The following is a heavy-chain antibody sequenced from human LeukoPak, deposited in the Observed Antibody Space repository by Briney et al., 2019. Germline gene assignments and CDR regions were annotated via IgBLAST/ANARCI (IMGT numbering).Heavy chain of an antibody. CDR3: ARVGGFSRNWFDS. D-gene: IGHD5-12*01. Sequence: GESLKISCKGSGYSFASYWIGWVRQMLGKGLEWMGSIYPGDSDTRYSPSFRGQVTISGDKSISTAYLQWISLKASDTAMYYCARVGGFSRNWFDSWGQGTLVTVSS. CDR1: GYSFASYW. V-gene: IGHV5-51*01. J-gene: IGHJ5*01. CDR2: IYPGDSDT.